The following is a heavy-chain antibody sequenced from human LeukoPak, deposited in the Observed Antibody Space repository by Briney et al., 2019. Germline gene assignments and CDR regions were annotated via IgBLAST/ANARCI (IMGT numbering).Heavy chain of an antibody. CDR2: IRYDGSNK. Sequence: GGSLRLSCAASGFTFSSYSMHWVRQAPGKGLEWVAFIRYDGSNKYYADSVKGRFTISRDNSKNTLYLQMNSLRAEDTAVYYCAKTTYSGYDTPFDYWGQGTLVTVSS. CDR1: GFTFSSYS. CDR3: AKTTYSGYDTPFDY. V-gene: IGHV3-30*02. D-gene: IGHD5-12*01. J-gene: IGHJ4*02.